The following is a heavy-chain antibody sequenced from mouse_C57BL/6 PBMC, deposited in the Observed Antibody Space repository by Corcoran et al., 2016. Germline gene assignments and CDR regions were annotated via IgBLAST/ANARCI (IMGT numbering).Heavy chain of an antibody. CDR2: IFWDDDK. D-gene: IGHD4-1*01. Sequence: QVTLKESGPGILQSSQTLNLTCSFSGFSLSTSGMGVSWIRQPSGKGLEWLAHIFWDDDKHYSPSLKSRLTISKDTSRNQVFLKITSVDTADTATYYCARRTGTSHFDYWGQGTTLTVSS. J-gene: IGHJ2*01. CDR3: ARRTGTSHFDY. CDR1: GFSLSTSGMG. V-gene: IGHV8-12*01.